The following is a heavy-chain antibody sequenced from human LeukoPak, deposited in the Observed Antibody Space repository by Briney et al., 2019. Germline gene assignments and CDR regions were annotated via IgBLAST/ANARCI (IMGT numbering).Heavy chain of an antibody. D-gene: IGHD2-2*01. CDR3: ARAGLCSSTSCYLGWFDP. Sequence: ASVKVSCKASGYTFTSYGISWVRQAPGQGLEWMGWISAYNGNTNYAQKLQGRVTMTTDTSTSTAYMELRSLRSDDTAVYYCARAGLCSSTSCYLGWFDPWGQGTLVTVSS. CDR1: GYTFTSYG. V-gene: IGHV1-18*01. J-gene: IGHJ5*02. CDR2: ISAYNGNT.